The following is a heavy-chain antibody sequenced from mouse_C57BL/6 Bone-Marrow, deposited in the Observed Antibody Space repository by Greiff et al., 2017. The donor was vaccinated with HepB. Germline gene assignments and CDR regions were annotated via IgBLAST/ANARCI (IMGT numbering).Heavy chain of an antibody. D-gene: IGHD1-1*01. CDR2: IRNKANNHAT. J-gene: IGHJ3*01. CDR3: TRRYYYGSSYPSFAY. V-gene: IGHV6-6*01. CDR1: GFTFSDAW. Sequence: EVQLVESGGGLVQPGGSMKLSCAASGFTFSDAWMDWVRQSPEKGLEWVAEIRNKANNHATYYAESVKGRFTISRDDSKSSVYLQMNSLRAEDTGIYYCTRRYYYGSSYPSFAYWGQGTLVTVSA.